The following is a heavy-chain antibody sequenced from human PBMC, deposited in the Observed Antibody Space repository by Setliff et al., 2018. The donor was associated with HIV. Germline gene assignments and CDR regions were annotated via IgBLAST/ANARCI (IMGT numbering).Heavy chain of an antibody. CDR2: FNPEEGKT. CDR1: GYTLSELS. D-gene: IGHD3-10*01. CDR3: AASISSRHYYGSAL. Sequence: ASVKVSCKISGYTLSELSMHWVRQAPGKGLEWMVGFNPEEGKTIYARKFQGRVTMTEDTSTDTAFMDLNNLRSEDTAVYYCAASISSRHYYGSALWGRGTLVTVSS. J-gene: IGHJ2*01. V-gene: IGHV1-24*01.